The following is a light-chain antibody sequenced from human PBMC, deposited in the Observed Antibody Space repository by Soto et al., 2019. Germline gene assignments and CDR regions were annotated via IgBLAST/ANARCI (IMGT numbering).Light chain of an antibody. Sequence: ERVMTQAPATLSVSPGERATLSCRASHSVSSRLAWYQQKPGQAPRLLIYGASTRATGLPARFSGSGSGTEFTLTISSLQPEDFAVYYCQHYTTWPLTFGGGTKVAIK. CDR3: QHYTTWPLT. V-gene: IGKV3-15*01. J-gene: IGKJ4*01. CDR2: GAS. CDR1: HSVSSR.